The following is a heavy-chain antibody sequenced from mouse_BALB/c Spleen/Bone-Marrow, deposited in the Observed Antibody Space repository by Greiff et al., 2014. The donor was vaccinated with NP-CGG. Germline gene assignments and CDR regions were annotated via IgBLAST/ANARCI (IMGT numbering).Heavy chain of an antibody. Sequence: VQLQQPGAELVKPGASVKLSCTASGFNIKDTYMHWVKQRPEQGLEWIGRIDPANGNTKYDPKFQGKATITADTSSNTAYPQLSSLTSEDTAVYYCASYYYGSSGFAYWGQGTLVTVSA. J-gene: IGHJ3*01. D-gene: IGHD1-1*01. CDR1: GFNIKDTY. V-gene: IGHV14-3*02. CDR3: ASYYYGSSGFAY. CDR2: IDPANGNT.